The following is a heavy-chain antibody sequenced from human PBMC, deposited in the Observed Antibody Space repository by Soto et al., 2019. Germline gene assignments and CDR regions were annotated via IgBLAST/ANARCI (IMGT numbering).Heavy chain of an antibody. CDR3: ARRPERIAEIGWFDP. Sequence: EVQLVESGGGLVQPGGSLRLSCAASGFTFSSYSMNWVRQAPGKGLEWVSYISSSSSTILYAGSVKGRFTISRGTAKNSVYLQMDSLRAEDTAVYSCARRPERIAEIGWFDPWGQGTLVTVSS. D-gene: IGHD6-13*01. CDR1: GFTFSSYS. J-gene: IGHJ5*02. V-gene: IGHV3-48*01. CDR2: ISSSSSTI.